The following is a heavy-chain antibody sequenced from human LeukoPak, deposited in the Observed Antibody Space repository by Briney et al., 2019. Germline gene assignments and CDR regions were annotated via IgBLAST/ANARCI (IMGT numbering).Heavy chain of an antibody. CDR1: GFTFSRYG. J-gene: IGHJ1*01. CDR2: IRYDGSNK. CDR3: AKDYYDSSGYYFAEYFQH. Sequence: GGSLRLSCAASGFTFSRYGMHWVRQAPGEGLEWVAFIRYDGSNKYYADSVKGRFTISRDNSKNTLYLQMNSLRAEDTAVYSCAKDYYDSSGYYFAEYFQHWGQGTLVTVSS. V-gene: IGHV3-30*02. D-gene: IGHD3-22*01.